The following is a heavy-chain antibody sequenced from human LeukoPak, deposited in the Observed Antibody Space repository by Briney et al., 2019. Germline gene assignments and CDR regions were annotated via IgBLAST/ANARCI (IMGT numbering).Heavy chain of an antibody. CDR1: GGSITGYY. Sequence: SGTLSLTCSVSGGSITGYYWSWIRQPPGKGLEWIGYLYYSGGTTYNPSLKSRVTISADTSQNQFSLKLNSVTAADTAVYYCARRSDFWSPVSDYSFDYWGQGALVTVSS. D-gene: IGHD3-3*01. CDR3: ARRSDFWSPVSDYSFDY. V-gene: IGHV4-59*08. J-gene: IGHJ4*02. CDR2: LYYSGGT.